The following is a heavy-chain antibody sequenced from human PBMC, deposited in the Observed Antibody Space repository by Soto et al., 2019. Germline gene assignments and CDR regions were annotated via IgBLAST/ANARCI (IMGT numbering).Heavy chain of an antibody. J-gene: IGHJ5*02. V-gene: IGHV4-34*01. CDR1: GGSFSGYY. D-gene: IGHD3-10*01. Sequence: PSETLSLTCAVYGGSFSGYYWSWIRQPPGKGLEWIGEINHSGSTNYNPSLKSRVTISVDTSKNQFSLKLSSVTAADTAVYYCARHLPSLSGSVPWFDPWGQGTLVTVSS. CDR3: ARHLPSLSGSVPWFDP. CDR2: INHSGST.